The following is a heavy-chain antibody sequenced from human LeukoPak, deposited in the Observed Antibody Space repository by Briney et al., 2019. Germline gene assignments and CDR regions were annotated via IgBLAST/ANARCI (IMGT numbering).Heavy chain of an antibody. J-gene: IGHJ6*03. CDR3: ARSSDNAYSNTWLPYYYYYYMDV. D-gene: IGHD6-13*01. V-gene: IGHV1-8*01. Sequence: EASVKVSCKASGYTFTSYDINWVRQATGQGLEWMGWMNPNSGNTVYAQKFQGRVTITRNTSISTVYMELSGLRSEDTAVYYCARSSDNAYSNTWLPYYYYYYMDVWGKGTTVTVSS. CDR1: GYTFTSYD. CDR2: MNPNSGNT.